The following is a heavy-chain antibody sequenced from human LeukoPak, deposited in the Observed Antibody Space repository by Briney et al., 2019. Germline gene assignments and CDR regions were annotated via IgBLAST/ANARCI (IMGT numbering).Heavy chain of an antibody. V-gene: IGHV3-30*09. J-gene: IGHJ4*02. CDR3: VREPGPGYFDY. CDR2: ILQDGRER. D-gene: IGHD3-9*01. CDR1: GFTFTRHP. Sequence: GGSLRLSCAASGFTFTRHPMHWVRQAPGKGLEWVAVILQDGRERHYIDSVKGRFAISRDNSRNTLYLEMNGLSPGDTAVYYCVREPGPGYFDYWGRGTLVTVSS.